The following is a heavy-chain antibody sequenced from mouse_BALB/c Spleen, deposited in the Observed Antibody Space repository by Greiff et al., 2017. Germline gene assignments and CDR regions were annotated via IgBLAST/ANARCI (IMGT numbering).Heavy chain of an antibody. D-gene: IGHD1-2*01. Sequence: DVKLQESGPDLVKPSQSLSLTCTVTGYSITSGYSWHGIRQFPGNKLEWMGYIHYSGSTNYNPSLKSRISITRDTSKNQFFLQLNSVTTEDTATYYCAATATFYYAMDYWGHGTSVTVSS. J-gene: IGHJ4*01. CDR2: IHYSGST. V-gene: IGHV3-1*02. CDR1: GYSITSGYS. CDR3: AATATFYYAMDY.